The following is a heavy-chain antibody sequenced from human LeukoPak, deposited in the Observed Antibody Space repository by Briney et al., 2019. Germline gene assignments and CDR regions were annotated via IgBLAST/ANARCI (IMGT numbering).Heavy chain of an antibody. Sequence: GESLKISCKGSGYSFTSYWIAWVRQVPGKGLEWMGIIYPGDSDTRYSPSFQGQVTISADESINIAYLQWSSLKASDTAMYYCARWVIQSYYFNYWGQGTLVTVSS. CDR1: GYSFTSYW. CDR2: IYPGDSDT. J-gene: IGHJ4*02. CDR3: ARWVIQSYYFNY. V-gene: IGHV5-51*01. D-gene: IGHD5-18*01.